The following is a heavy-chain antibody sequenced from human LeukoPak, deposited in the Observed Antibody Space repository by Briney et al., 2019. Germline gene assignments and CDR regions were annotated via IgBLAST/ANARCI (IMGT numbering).Heavy chain of an antibody. J-gene: IGHJ4*02. CDR1: GFTVSSSY. CDR2: TYFGGTT. CDR3: ARGDGVYVY. V-gene: IGHV3-53*01. D-gene: IGHD5/OR15-5a*01. Sequence: GGSLRLSCAASGFTVSSSYMTWVRQAPGQGLEGVSVTYFGGTTYYADSLKGRFTISRDNSKNTVYLQMNSRRVEDTAVYYCARGDGVYVYWGQGTLVTVSS.